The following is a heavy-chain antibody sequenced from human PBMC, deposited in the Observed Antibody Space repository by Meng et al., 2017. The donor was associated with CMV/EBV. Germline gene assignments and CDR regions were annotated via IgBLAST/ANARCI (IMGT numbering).Heavy chain of an antibody. CDR2: IIPIFGTA. CDR3: ARAGDIVVVPAASGLDY. D-gene: IGHD2-2*01. Sequence: PFSSYALSWVRQAPGQGLEWMGGIIPIFGTANYAQKFQGRVTITTDESTSTAYMELSSLRSEDTAVYYCARAGDIVVVPAASGLDYWGQGTLVTVSS. V-gene: IGHV1-69*05. CDR1: PFSSYA. J-gene: IGHJ4*02.